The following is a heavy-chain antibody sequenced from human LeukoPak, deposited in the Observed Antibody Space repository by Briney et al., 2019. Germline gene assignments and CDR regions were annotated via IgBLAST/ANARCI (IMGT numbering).Heavy chain of an antibody. CDR2: INPNSGGT. CDR1: GYTFTGYY. V-gene: IGHV1-2*02. J-gene: IGHJ5*02. Sequence: ASVKVSCKASGYTFTGYYMHWVRQAPGQGLEWMGWINPNSGGTNYAQKFQGRVTMTRDTSISTAYMELSRLRSDDTAVYYCARPYDYGGPRWFDPWGQGTLVTVSS. D-gene: IGHD4-23*01. CDR3: ARPYDYGGPRWFDP.